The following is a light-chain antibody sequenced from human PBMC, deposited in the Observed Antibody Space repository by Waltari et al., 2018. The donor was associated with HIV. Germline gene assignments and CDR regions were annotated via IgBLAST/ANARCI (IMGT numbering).Light chain of an antibody. Sequence: QPKMTQAPSASKTPGQRITMSCSGTKSNIGNNFIYCYQQTAGASPRLVMARNDQRPAGGPDRFSGTKSGTSAFLAITGLRLDDEATYFCASWDDNLGHWIFGGGTKLTVL. CDR2: RND. J-gene: IGLJ2*01. CDR3: ASWDDNLGHWI. CDR1: KSNIGNNF. V-gene: IGLV1-47*01.